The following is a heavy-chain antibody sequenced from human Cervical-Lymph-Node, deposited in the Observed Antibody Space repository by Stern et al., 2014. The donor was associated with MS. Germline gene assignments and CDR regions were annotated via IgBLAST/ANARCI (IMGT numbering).Heavy chain of an antibody. J-gene: IGHJ4*02. CDR3: ARVGAYCGGDCYSLADY. CDR2: IIPIFGTA. D-gene: IGHD2-21*02. V-gene: IGHV1-69*01. CDR1: GGTFSSYA. Sequence: MQLVESGAEVKKPGSSVKVSCKASGGTFSSYAISWVRQAPGQGLEWMGGIIPIFGTANYAQKFQGRVTITADESTSTAYMELSSLRSEDTAVYYCARVGAYCGGDCYSLADYWGQGTLVTVSS.